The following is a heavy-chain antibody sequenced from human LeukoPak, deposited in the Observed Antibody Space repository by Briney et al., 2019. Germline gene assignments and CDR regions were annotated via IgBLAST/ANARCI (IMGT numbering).Heavy chain of an antibody. CDR3: ARERDDYYFDY. CDR2: ISRSGTII. CDR1: GFTVSSNY. Sequence: GGSLRLSCAASGFTVSSNYMSWVRQAPGKGLEWVSYISRSGTIISYADSVKGRFTISRDNAKNSLYLQMNSLRAEDTAVYYCARERDDYYFDYWGQGTLVTVSS. D-gene: IGHD3-3*01. J-gene: IGHJ4*02. V-gene: IGHV3-11*04.